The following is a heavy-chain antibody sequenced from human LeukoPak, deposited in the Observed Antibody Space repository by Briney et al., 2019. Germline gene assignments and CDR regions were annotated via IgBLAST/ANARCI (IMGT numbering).Heavy chain of an antibody. CDR2: IFYSGST. J-gene: IGHJ4*02. Sequence: NPSDTLSLTRTVSGGSISTSNYYWGWIRQPPGKGLEWIGIIFYSGSTYYSPSVRSRVTISLDTSRNQFSLKLNSVTAAHTAVYYCARQTGSGLFILPGGQGTLVTVSS. CDR1: GGSISTSNYY. V-gene: IGHV4-39*07. CDR3: ARQTGSGLFILP. D-gene: IGHD3/OR15-3a*01.